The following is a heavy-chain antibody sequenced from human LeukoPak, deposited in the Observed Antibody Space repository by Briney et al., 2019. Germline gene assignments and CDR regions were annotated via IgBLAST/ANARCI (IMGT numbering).Heavy chain of an antibody. J-gene: IGHJ4*02. V-gene: IGHV1-46*01. CDR2: INPSGGST. CDR3: ARSRGGTTPGYYFDY. D-gene: IGHD2-15*01. CDR1: GYTFTSYY. Sequence: ASVNVSCKASGYTFTSYYMQWVRQAPGQGLEWMGIINPSGGSTSYAQKFQGRVTMTRDTSTSTVYMELSSLRSEDTAVYYCARSRGGTTPGYYFDYWGQGTLVTVSS.